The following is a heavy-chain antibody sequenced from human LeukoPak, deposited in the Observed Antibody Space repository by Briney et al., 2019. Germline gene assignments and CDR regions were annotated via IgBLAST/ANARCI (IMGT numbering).Heavy chain of an antibody. CDR3: AKSKTKYSSSWCGFDY. V-gene: IGHV3-23*01. CDR2: ISGSGGST. D-gene: IGHD6-13*01. J-gene: IGHJ4*02. Sequence: PGGSLRLSCAASGFIFSSYAMNWVRQAPGKGLEWVSGISGSGGSTYYADSVKGRFTISRDNSKNTLYLQMNSLRAEDTAVYYCAKSKTKYSSSWCGFDYWGQGTLVTVSS. CDR1: GFIFSSYA.